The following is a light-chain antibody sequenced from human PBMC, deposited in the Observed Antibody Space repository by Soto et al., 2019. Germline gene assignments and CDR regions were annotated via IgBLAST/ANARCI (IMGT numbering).Light chain of an antibody. CDR1: QTISTW. J-gene: IGKJ1*01. Sequence: DIQMTQSPSTLSASVGYRVTVTWRASQTISTWLAWYQQKPGKAPNLLIYDASSLETGVPSRFRGSGSGAEFTLTISSLQPDDFASYYCQQYNSYPWTFGQGTKVDIK. CDR3: QQYNSYPWT. CDR2: DAS. V-gene: IGKV1-5*01.